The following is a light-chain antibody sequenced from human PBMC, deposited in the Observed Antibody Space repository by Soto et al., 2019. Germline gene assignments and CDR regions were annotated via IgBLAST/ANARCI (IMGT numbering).Light chain of an antibody. J-gene: IGLJ1*01. Sequence: QSVLTQPRSVSGSPGQSVTISCTGTNSDVGGYNYVSWYQQHPVKAPKLMIYDVTKRPSGVPDRFSGSKSGNTASLTISGLQAEDEADYYCCSYAGGYIYVFGSGTKLTVL. CDR3: CSYAGGYIYV. V-gene: IGLV2-11*01. CDR1: NSDVGGYNY. CDR2: DVT.